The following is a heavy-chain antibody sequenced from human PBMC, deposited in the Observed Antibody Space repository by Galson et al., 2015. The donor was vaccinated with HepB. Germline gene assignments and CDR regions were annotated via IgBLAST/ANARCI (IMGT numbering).Heavy chain of an antibody. CDR2: IIPILGIA. J-gene: IGHJ4*02. CDR3: ARGGPLAYCGGDCYGGTGY. Sequence: SVKVYCKASGGTFSSYTISWVRQAPGQGLEWMGRIIPILGIANYAQKFQGRVTITADKSTSTAYMELSSLRSEATAVYYCARGGPLAYCGGDCYGGTGYWGQGTLVTVSS. CDR1: GGTFSSYT. V-gene: IGHV1-69*02. D-gene: IGHD2-21*02.